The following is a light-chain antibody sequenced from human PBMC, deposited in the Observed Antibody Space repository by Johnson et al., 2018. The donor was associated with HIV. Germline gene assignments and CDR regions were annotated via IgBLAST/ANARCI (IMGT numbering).Light chain of an antibody. J-gene: IGLJ1*01. CDR2: DTI. V-gene: IGLV1-51*01. CDR1: SSNIGSHY. Sequence: QSVLTQPPSVSAAPGQKVTISCSGSSSNIGSHYVSWYQQVPGTAPRLVIYDTIKRHSGIPDRFSWSKSGTSATLGITGLQTGDEADYYCGTWDSSLSSYVFGAATKVAVL. CDR3: GTWDSSLSSYV.